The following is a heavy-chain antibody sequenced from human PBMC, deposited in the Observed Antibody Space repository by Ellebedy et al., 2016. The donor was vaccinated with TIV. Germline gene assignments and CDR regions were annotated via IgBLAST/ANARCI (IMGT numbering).Heavy chain of an antibody. V-gene: IGHV1-69*04. CDR3: ARDSSGYVGGGYDY. Sequence: AASVKVSCKASGGTFSSYAISWVRQAPGQGLEWMGRIIPILGIANYAQKFQGRVTITADKSTSTAYMELSSLRSEDTAVYYCARDSSGYVGGGYDYWGQGTLVTVSS. D-gene: IGHD3-22*01. J-gene: IGHJ4*02. CDR2: IIPILGIA. CDR1: GGTFSSYA.